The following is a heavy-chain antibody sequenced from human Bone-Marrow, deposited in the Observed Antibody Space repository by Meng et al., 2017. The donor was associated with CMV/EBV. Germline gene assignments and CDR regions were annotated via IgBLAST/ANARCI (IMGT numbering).Heavy chain of an antibody. CDR2: IHPGDSDT. CDR1: GNSFTTYW. V-gene: IGHV5-51*01. Sequence: GESLKISCQDSGNSFTTYWIAWLRQMPGKGLEYMGIIHPGDSDTRYSPSFQGQVTISADRSTNTAYLQWRSLKASDTAIYYCARLVGYYDSSGYLPYFDYWAQGTLVTVSS. D-gene: IGHD3-22*01. J-gene: IGHJ4*02. CDR3: ARLVGYYDSSGYLPYFDY.